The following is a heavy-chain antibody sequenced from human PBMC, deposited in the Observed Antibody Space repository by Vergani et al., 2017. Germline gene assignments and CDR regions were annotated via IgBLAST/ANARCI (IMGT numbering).Heavy chain of an antibody. Sequence: QLQLQESGPGLVKPSETLSLTCTVSGGSISSSSYYWGWIRQPPGKGLEWIGSIYYSGSTYYNPSLKSRVTISVDTSKNQFSLKLSSVTDADTAVYYCARDGSLSSGYYFYWGQGTLVTVSS. CDR3: ARDGSLSSGYYFY. J-gene: IGHJ4*02. CDR2: IYYSGST. V-gene: IGHV4-39*07. CDR1: GGSISSSSYY. D-gene: IGHD3-22*01.